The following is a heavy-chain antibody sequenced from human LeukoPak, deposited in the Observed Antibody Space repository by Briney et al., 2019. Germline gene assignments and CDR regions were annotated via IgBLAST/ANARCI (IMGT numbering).Heavy chain of an antibody. CDR1: GFTFGGYS. Sequence: GRSLRLSCAGPGFTFGGYSMHWFRQTPGKGLEWVAVIAYDGSRAFYADSVKGRFTISRDNSKNTMSVQMDDLRAEDTAVYYCTRYNNDHFDYWGQGTLVTVSS. CDR3: TRYNNDHFDY. CDR2: IAYDGSRA. J-gene: IGHJ4*02. V-gene: IGHV3-33*01. D-gene: IGHD1-14*01.